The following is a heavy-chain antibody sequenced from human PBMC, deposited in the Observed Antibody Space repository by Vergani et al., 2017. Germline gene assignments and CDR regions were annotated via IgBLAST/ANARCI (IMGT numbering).Heavy chain of an antibody. D-gene: IGHD3-9*01. CDR3: ARGDYGILTGYRY. CDR2: INPSGGHT. V-gene: IGHV1-46*03. J-gene: IGHJ4*01. Sequence: QVQVVQPGAEVKKSGASVKVSCKTSGYTFSNYYMHWVRQAPGQGLEWMGIINPSGGHTNYAQKFQGRVTMTRDTSTSTVYMELSSLRSEDTAIYYCARGDYGILTGYRYLGQGTLVTGS. CDR1: GYTFSNYY.